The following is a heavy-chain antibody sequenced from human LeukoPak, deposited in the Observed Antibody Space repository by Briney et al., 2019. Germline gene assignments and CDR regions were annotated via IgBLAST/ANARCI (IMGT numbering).Heavy chain of an antibody. J-gene: IGHJ6*03. D-gene: IGHD1-14*01. Sequence: GGSLRLSCAASGFTFSSYGMHWVRQAPGKGLEWVAFIRYDGSNKYYADSVKGRFTISRDNSKNTLYLQMNSLRAEDTAVYYCAKGDSERGYYYYYYMDVWGKGTTVTVSS. CDR2: IRYDGSNK. CDR1: GFTFSSYG. V-gene: IGHV3-30*02. CDR3: AKGDSERGYYYYYYMDV.